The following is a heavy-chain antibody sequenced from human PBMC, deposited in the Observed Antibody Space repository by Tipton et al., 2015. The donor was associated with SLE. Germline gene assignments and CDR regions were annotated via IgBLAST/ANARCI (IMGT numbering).Heavy chain of an antibody. Sequence: QLVQSGAEVKKPGASVKVSCKASGYTFTSYGISWVRQAPGQGLEWMGWISAYNGNTNYAQKLQGGVTMTTDTSTSTAYMELRSLRSDDTAVYYCASPGYCSSTSCYTRGAFDIWGQGTMVTVSS. V-gene: IGHV1-18*01. CDR2: ISAYNGNT. CDR3: ASPGYCSSTSCYTRGAFDI. J-gene: IGHJ3*02. D-gene: IGHD2-2*02. CDR1: GYTFTSYG.